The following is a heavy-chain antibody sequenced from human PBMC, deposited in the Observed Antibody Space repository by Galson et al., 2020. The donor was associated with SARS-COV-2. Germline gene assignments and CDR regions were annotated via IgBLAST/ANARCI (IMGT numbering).Heavy chain of an antibody. Sequence: GESLKISCKSSEYIFTNYWIGWVRQMPGKGLEWMGISNPTGSDMRYSPPFEGRVTMSVDKSITTAYLQWSSMEASDTGIYYCARGASGTWNYWGQGTLVTVSS. CDR3: ARGASGTWNY. CDR1: EYIFTNYW. J-gene: IGHJ4*02. D-gene: IGHD6-13*01. CDR2: SNPTGSDM. V-gene: IGHV5-51*01.